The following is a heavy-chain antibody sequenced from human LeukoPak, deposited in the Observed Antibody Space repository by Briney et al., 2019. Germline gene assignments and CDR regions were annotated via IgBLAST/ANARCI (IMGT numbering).Heavy chain of an antibody. D-gene: IGHD3-22*01. Sequence: GGSLRLSCAASGFTFSDYYMSWIRQAPGKGLEWVSYISSSGSTIYYADSVKGRFTISRDNAKNSLYLQMNSLRAEDAAVYYCARDYGYYDSSGYGDWGQGTLVTVSS. CDR1: GFTFSDYY. CDR2: ISSSGSTI. J-gene: IGHJ4*02. V-gene: IGHV3-11*01. CDR3: ARDYGYYDSSGYGD.